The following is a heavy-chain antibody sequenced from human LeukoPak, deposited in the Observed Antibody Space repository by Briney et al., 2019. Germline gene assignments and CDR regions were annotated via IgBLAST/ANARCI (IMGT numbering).Heavy chain of an antibody. D-gene: IGHD1-26*01. CDR3: ARGQGATVPQVGKNWFDP. V-gene: IGHV4-34*01. Sequence: SETLSLTCAVYIDSFSNYHWNWIRQTPAKGMEWIGEVNESGGTNISPSLRSRVILSVDTSKNQFSLKLISVTVADTAIYYCARGQGATVPQVGKNWFDPWGQGTRVTVSS. J-gene: IGHJ5*02. CDR1: IDSFSNYH. CDR2: VNESGGT.